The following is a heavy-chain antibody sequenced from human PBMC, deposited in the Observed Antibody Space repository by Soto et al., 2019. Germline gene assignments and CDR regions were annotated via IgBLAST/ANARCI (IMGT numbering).Heavy chain of an antibody. D-gene: IGHD3-10*01. CDR3: ARQGDVLLWFGEFPDY. Sequence: GGSLRLSCAASGFTFSDYYMSWIRQAPGKGLEWVSYISSSGSTIYYADSVKGRFTISRDNAKNSLYLQMNSLRAEDTAVYYCARQGDVLLWFGEFPDYWGQGTLVTVSS. J-gene: IGHJ4*02. CDR1: GFTFSDYY. CDR2: ISSSGSTI. V-gene: IGHV3-11*01.